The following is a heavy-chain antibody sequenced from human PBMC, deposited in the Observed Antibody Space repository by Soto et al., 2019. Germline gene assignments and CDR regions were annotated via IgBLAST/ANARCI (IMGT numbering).Heavy chain of an antibody. V-gene: IGHV3-23*01. CDR1: GFSFFSYA. Sequence: PGESLKISCAGSGFSFFSYAMSWVRQAPGKGLEWVSTISGSGGHTYYADSVKGRFVVSRDNDKNTVYLHMNSLTGEDTAIYFCAKVEMGWFAHWGQGTQVTVS. CDR2: ISGSGGHT. J-gene: IGHJ5*02. D-gene: IGHD2-8*01. CDR3: AKVEMGWFAH.